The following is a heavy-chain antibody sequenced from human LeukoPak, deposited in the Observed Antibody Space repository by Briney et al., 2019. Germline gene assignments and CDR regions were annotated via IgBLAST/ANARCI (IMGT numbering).Heavy chain of an antibody. D-gene: IGHD3-10*01. CDR2: VYYSGST. J-gene: IGHJ4*02. Sequence: SETLSLTCTVSGGSISSGDYYWSWIRQPPGKGLEWIGYVYYSGSTYYNPSLNSQVAISVDTSRNQFSLKVSSVTAADTAVYYCARGVGNGSRTYEFFDYWGQGSLVTVSS. CDR3: ARGVGNGSRTYEFFDY. V-gene: IGHV4-30-4*01. CDR1: GGSISSGDYY.